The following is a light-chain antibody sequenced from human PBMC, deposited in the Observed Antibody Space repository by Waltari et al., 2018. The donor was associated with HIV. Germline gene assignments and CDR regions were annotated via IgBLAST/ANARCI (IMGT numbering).Light chain of an antibody. J-gene: IGLJ3*02. CDR2: DDR. CDR1: SIGSQS. V-gene: IGLV3-21*02. CDR3: QVWDESTDYVMV. Sequence: SYVLSQPPSVSVAPGQTATIPCGGDSIGSQSVPWYQQRPGQAPLLVLYDDRDRPSGIPERFSGSNSGNMATLTITRVAVVDEADYYCQVWDESTDYVMVFGGGTKLTVL.